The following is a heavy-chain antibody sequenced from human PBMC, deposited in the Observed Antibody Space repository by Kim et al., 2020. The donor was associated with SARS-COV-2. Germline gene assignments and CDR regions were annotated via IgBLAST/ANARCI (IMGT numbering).Heavy chain of an antibody. D-gene: IGHD2-2*02. Sequence: SETLSLTCTVSGGSISSDYWSWIRQPAGQGLEWIGRVHNSGTTNCNPSLKSRVTMSVDTSKNQFSLKLTSVTAADTAIYYCARGPHYTNTEGRFDSWGQGTLVAVSS. CDR1: GGSISSDY. CDR2: VHNSGTT. V-gene: IGHV4-4*07. J-gene: IGHJ5*01. CDR3: ARGPHYTNTEGRFDS.